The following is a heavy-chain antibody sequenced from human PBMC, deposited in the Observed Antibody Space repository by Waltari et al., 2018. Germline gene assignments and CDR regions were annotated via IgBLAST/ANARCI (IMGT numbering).Heavy chain of an antibody. CDR3: GRIAFGDDGGYVQH. Sequence: QLPLQESGAGLVKPSETLSITCTVSGGSISTHYIWGWMRQSPGKGLEWMGNAQYRGSTFYNPSLNSRGTISLDTWKNQFSLRLSSVTAADTAVYFCGRIAFGDDGGYVQHWGQGTLVTVSS. CDR1: GGSISTHYI. V-gene: IGHV4-39*01. D-gene: IGHD4-17*01. CDR2: AQYRGST. J-gene: IGHJ1*01.